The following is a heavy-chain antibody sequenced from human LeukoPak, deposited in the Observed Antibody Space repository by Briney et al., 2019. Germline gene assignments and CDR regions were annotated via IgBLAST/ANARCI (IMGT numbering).Heavy chain of an antibody. CDR2: MKHDGSEK. D-gene: IGHD1-26*01. CDR1: GSTLSNYW. V-gene: IGHV3-7*04. J-gene: IGHJ4*02. CDR3: ARSPYSGSYGPFDY. Sequence: GGSLRLSCAASGSTLSNYWMNWVRQAPGKGLEWVANMKHDGSEKSYVDSVKGRFTISRDDAKNSLYLQMNSLRAEDTALYYCARSPYSGSYGPFDYWGQGTLVTVSS.